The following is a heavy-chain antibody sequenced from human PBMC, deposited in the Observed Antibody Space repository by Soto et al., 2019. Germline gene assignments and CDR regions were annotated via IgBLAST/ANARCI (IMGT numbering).Heavy chain of an antibody. CDR2: IIPISDTT. Sequence: QVQLVQSGAEVKKPGSSVKVSCKASGGTFSSYAISWVRQAPGQGLEWMGGIIPISDTTNYAQKFQGRVTLTADESTSTAYMELRSLRSEDTAVYYCARAQGSSTSLEIYYYYYYGMDAWGQGTKVTVSS. CDR3: ARAQGSSTSLEIYYYYYYGMDA. V-gene: IGHV1-69*01. D-gene: IGHD2-2*01. CDR1: GGTFSSYA. J-gene: IGHJ6*02.